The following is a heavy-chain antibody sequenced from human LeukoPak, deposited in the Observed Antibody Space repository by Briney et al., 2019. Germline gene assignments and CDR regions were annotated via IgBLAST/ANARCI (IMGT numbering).Heavy chain of an antibody. CDR1: GYSISSGYY. D-gene: IGHD3-22*01. V-gene: IGHV4-38-2*02. CDR3: ARHLRRDSSGYRYYYYYMDV. Sequence: SETLSLTCTVSGYSISSGYYWGWIRQPPGKGLEWIGEINHSGSINYNPSLKSRVTISVDTSKNQFSLKLSSVTAADTAVYYCARHLRRDSSGYRYYYYYMDVWGKGTTVTISS. J-gene: IGHJ6*03. CDR2: INHSGSI.